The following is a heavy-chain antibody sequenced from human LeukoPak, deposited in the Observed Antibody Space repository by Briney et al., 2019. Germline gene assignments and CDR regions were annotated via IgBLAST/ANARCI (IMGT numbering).Heavy chain of an antibody. Sequence: GASVKVSCKASGYTFTGYYMHWVRQAPGQGLEWMGWISAYNGNTNYAQKLQGRVTMTTDTSTSTAYMELRSLRSDDTAVYYCARDHARSTGYYHDAFDIWGQGTMVTVSS. CDR1: GYTFTGYY. V-gene: IGHV1-18*04. D-gene: IGHD3-9*01. CDR2: ISAYNGNT. CDR3: ARDHARSTGYYHDAFDI. J-gene: IGHJ3*02.